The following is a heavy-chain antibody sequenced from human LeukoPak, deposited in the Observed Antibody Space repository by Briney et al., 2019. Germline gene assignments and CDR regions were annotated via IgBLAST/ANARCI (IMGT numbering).Heavy chain of an antibody. V-gene: IGHV4-34*01. CDR2: INHSGRT. J-gene: IGHJ6*03. Sequence: SEILSLTCAVYGGSFSGDYWSWIRQPPGKGLEWIGEINHSGRTNYKTSLKSRVTISVDTSKNQFSLKLNSVTAADTAVYYCARLKCSSTSCFYYYYMDVWSKGTTVTISS. CDR3: ARLKCSSTSCFYYYYMDV. D-gene: IGHD2-2*01. CDR1: GGSFSGDY.